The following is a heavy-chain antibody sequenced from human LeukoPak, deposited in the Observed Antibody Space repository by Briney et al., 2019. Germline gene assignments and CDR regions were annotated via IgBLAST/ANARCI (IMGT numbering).Heavy chain of an antibody. V-gene: IGHV1-69*06. D-gene: IGHD5-18*01. CDR1: GGTFSSYA. J-gene: IGHJ6*03. Sequence: SVKDSCKASGGTFSSYAISWVRQAPGQGLEWMGGIIPIFGTANYAQKFQGRVTITADKSTSTAYMELSSLRSEDTAVYYCARVSKKQLWLNYYHYMDVWGKGTTVTISS. CDR3: ARVSKKQLWLNYYHYMDV. CDR2: IIPIFGTA.